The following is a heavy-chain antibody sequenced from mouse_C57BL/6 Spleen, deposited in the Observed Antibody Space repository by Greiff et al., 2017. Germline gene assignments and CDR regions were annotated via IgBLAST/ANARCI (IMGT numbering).Heavy chain of an antibody. V-gene: IGHV1-55*01. CDR1: GYTFTSYW. CDR2: IYPGSGST. Sequence: QVQLQQPGAELVKPGASVKMSCKASGYTFTSYWITWVKQRPGQGLEWIGDIYPGSGSTNYNEKFKSKATLTVDTSSSTAYMQLSSLTSEDSAVYYCAREGFTTVVATDWYFDVWGTGTTVTVSS. CDR3: AREGFTTVVATDWYFDV. J-gene: IGHJ1*03. D-gene: IGHD1-1*01.